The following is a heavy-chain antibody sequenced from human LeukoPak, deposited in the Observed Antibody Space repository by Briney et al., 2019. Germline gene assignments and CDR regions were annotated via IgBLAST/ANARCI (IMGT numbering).Heavy chain of an antibody. J-gene: IGHJ4*02. CDR3: ARGPLVGTTNYYFDY. CDR1: GFTFSSYD. Sequence: GGSLRLSCAASGFTFSSYDMHWGRQATGKGLEWVSVIGTVGDTYYSDSVKGRFTISRENAKNCLYLQMNSLRVGDTAVYYCARGPLVGTTNYYFDYWGQGTLVTVSS. D-gene: IGHD2/OR15-2a*01. V-gene: IGHV3-13*01. CDR2: IGTVGDT.